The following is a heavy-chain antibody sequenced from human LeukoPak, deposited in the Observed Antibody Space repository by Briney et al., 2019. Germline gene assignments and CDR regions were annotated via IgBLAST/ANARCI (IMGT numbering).Heavy chain of an antibody. J-gene: IGHJ2*01. CDR3: ARDFRGPLCGGDCYSSWYFDL. Sequence: GGSLRLSCAAPGFTSSNYWMRWVRQTPRKGLVWVSRINPDASTKTYADSVEGRFTISRDNVKNTLYLQMNSLRAEDTAVYYCARDFRGPLCGGDCYSSWYFDLWGRGTLVSVSS. D-gene: IGHD2-21*02. CDR1: GFTSSNYW. CDR2: INPDASTK. V-gene: IGHV3-74*01.